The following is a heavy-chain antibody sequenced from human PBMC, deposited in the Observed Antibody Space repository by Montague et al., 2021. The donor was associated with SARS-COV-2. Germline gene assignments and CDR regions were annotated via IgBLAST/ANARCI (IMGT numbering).Heavy chain of an antibody. CDR2: LLTSGAT. J-gene: IGHJ6*03. V-gene: IGHV4-61*02. Sequence: TLSLTCTVAGDSITSKTHYWDWVRQPAGKGLEWIGSLLTSGATNFNPSLKSRLTISRDTSKNEFYLKLSSVTAADTAVYYCARDSPHFDFWRGHYGDKYYMDIWGKGTTVTVS. CDR1: GDSITSKTHY. CDR3: ARDSPHFDFWRGHYGDKYYMDI. D-gene: IGHD3-3*01.